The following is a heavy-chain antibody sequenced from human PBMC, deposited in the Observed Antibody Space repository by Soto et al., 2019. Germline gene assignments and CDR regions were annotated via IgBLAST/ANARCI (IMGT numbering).Heavy chain of an antibody. CDR2: IYYSGST. CDR1: GGSISSSSYY. J-gene: IGHJ4*02. CDR3: ARPSIAVAGPERGQDY. D-gene: IGHD6-19*01. Sequence: KPSETLSLTCTVSGGSISSSSYYWGWIRQPPGKGLEWIGSIYYSGSTYYNPSLKSRVTISVDTSKNQFSLKLSSVTAADTAVYYCARPSIAVAGPERGQDYWGQGTLVTVSS. V-gene: IGHV4-39*01.